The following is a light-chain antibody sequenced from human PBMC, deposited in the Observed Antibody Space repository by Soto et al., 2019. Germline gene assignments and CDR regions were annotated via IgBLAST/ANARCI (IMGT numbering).Light chain of an antibody. CDR2: DVS. CDR1: SSDIGHYNF. Sequence: QSALTQPASVSGSPGQSIAISCTGSSSDIGHYNFVSWYQQHPGKAPKLMIYDVSNRPSGVSNRFSGSKSGNTASLTISGLQAEDEADYYCVSYTTSSTPYVYGTGTKLTVL. J-gene: IGLJ1*01. V-gene: IGLV2-14*01. CDR3: VSYTTSSTPYV.